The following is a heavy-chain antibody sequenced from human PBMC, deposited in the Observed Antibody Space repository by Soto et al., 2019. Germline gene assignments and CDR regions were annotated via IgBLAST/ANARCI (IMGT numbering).Heavy chain of an antibody. CDR3: ARDGYCSGGSCYRAYGMGV. CDR1: GVTFSSYG. J-gene: IGHJ6*02. V-gene: IGHV3-33*01. CDR2: IWYDGSNK. Sequence: GVSLRLSCGAGGVTFSSYGMHWVRKAPGKGLEWVAVIWYDGSNKYYADSVKGRFTISRDNSKNTLYLQMNSLRAEDTAVYYCARDGYCSGGSCYRAYGMGVWGQGTTVTVSS. D-gene: IGHD2-15*01.